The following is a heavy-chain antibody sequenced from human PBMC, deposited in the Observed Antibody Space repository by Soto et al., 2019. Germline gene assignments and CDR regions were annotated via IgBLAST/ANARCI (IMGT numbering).Heavy chain of an antibody. Sequence: GSLILSCAASGFTFSSYGMHWVRQAPGKGLEWVAVISYDGSNKYYADSVKGRFTISRDNSKNTLYLQMNSLRAEDTAVYYCAKDLWGYWGQGTLVTVSS. CDR1: GFTFSSYG. V-gene: IGHV3-30*18. D-gene: IGHD2-21*01. CDR2: ISYDGSNK. CDR3: AKDLWGY. J-gene: IGHJ4*02.